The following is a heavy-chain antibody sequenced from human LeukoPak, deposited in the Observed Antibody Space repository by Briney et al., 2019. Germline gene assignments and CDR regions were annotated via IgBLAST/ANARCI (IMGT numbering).Heavy chain of an antibody. J-gene: IGHJ5*02. D-gene: IGHD6-13*01. Sequence: SETLSLTCAVYGGSFSGYYWSWIRQPPGKGLEWIGEINHSGSTNYSPSLKSRVTISVDTSKNQFSLKLSSVTAADTAVYYCARRGGSSWYGDWFDPWGQGTLVTVSS. CDR2: INHSGST. CDR1: GGSFSGYY. CDR3: ARRGGSSWYGDWFDP. V-gene: IGHV4-34*01.